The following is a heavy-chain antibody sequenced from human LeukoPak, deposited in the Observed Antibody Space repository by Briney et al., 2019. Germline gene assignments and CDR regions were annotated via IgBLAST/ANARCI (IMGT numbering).Heavy chain of an antibody. D-gene: IGHD1-1*01. CDR3: ARHRSTTGTTAPWFDP. Sequence: SETLSLTCAVSGGSIRDYQWSWIRQPPGKGLEWIGYIYTSGSTNYNPSLKSRVTISVDTSKNQFSLKLSSVTAADTAVYYCARHRSTTGTTAPWFDPWGQGTLVTVSS. V-gene: IGHV4-4*09. J-gene: IGHJ5*02. CDR2: IYTSGST. CDR1: GGSIRDYQ.